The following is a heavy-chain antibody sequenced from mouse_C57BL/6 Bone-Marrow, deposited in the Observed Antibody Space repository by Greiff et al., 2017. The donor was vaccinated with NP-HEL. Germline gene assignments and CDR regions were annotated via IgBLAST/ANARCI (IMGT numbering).Heavy chain of an antibody. J-gene: IGHJ4*01. Sequence: EVQLQQSGAELVKPGASVKLSCTASGFNIKDYYMYWVKQRTEQGLEWIGRIDPEDGETKYAPKFQGKAPITADTSSNTAYLQLSSLTSEYTAVYYCSSPFITTGAMDYWGQGTSVTVSS. CDR2: IDPEDGET. D-gene: IGHD1-1*01. CDR1: GFNIKDYY. CDR3: SSPFITTGAMDY. V-gene: IGHV14-2*01.